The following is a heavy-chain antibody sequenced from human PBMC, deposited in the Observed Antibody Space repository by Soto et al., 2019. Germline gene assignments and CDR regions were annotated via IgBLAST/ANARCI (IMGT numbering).Heavy chain of an antibody. V-gene: IGHV3-30*18. D-gene: IGHD4-17*01. Sequence: QVQLVESGGGAVQPGRSLRLSCAASGFTFDSHGMHWVRQAPGKGLEWVAVISSDGNNKYYADSVKGRFTISRDNFNNILYLQMSSLRAEDTAVYYCAKHLLPTTVTTCGSWGQGTLVTVSS. J-gene: IGHJ5*02. CDR3: AKHLLPTTVTTCGS. CDR1: GFTFDSHG. CDR2: ISSDGNNK.